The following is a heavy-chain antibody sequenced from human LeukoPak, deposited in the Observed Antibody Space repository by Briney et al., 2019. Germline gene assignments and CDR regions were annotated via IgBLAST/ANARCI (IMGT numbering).Heavy chain of an antibody. D-gene: IGHD6-13*01. CDR2: INPSSGDT. V-gene: IGHV1-2*02. CDR3: ARGRSSWYGTNNWFDP. Sequence: AASVKVSCKASGYTFTGYYIHWVRQAPGQGLEWMGWINPSSGDTNFAQKFQGRVTMTRDTSISTAYMEVSRLRSDDTAVYYCARGRSSWYGTNNWFDPWGQGTLITVSS. CDR1: GYTFTGYY. J-gene: IGHJ5*02.